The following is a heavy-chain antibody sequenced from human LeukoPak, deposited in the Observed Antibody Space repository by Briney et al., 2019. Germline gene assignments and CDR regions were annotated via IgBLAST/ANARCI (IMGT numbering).Heavy chain of an antibody. CDR1: GFTFSSYA. D-gene: IGHD3-3*01. J-gene: IGHJ4*02. Sequence: PGGSLRLSCAASGFTFSSYAMSWVRQAPGKGLEWVSAISGSGGSTYYADSVKGRFTISRDNSKNTLYLQMNSLRAEDTAVYYCAKDHRYYDFWSGYYPAPFDYWGQGTLVTVSS. CDR3: AKDHRYYDFWSGYYPAPFDY. CDR2: ISGSGGST. V-gene: IGHV3-23*01.